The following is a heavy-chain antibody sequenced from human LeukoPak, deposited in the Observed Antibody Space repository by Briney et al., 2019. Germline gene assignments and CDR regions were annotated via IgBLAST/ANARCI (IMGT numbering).Heavy chain of an antibody. J-gene: IGHJ4*02. D-gene: IGHD4-17*01. Sequence: GGSLRLSCAASGFTFSSYWMGWVRQAPGKGLEWVANIKQDGNEKYYVDSVKGRFTISRDNAKNSLYLQMNSLRAEDTAVYYCARESGSVTSEVDFDYWGQGTLVTVSS. CDR2: IKQDGNEK. CDR1: GFTFSSYW. CDR3: ARESGSVTSEVDFDY. V-gene: IGHV3-7*01.